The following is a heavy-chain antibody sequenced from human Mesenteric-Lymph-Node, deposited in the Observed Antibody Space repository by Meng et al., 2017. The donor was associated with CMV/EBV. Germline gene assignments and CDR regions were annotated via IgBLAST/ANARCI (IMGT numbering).Heavy chain of an antibody. J-gene: IGHJ4*01. V-gene: IGHV4-31*02. CDR1: GASTRGSYY. Sequence: SGASTRGSYYWSWIRQHPVMCLEWIGYISYTGTTHYIPSLKSRVTISTDTSQSQFSLKLISVAAADTAVYYCATGSDFWSGSHPFDFWGHGTLVTVSS. CDR2: ISYTGTT. CDR3: ATGSDFWSGSHPFDF. D-gene: IGHD3-3*01.